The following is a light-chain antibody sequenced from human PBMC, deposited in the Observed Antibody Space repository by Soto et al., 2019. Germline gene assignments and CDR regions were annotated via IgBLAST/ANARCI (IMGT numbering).Light chain of an antibody. V-gene: IGLV2-14*01. CDR2: DVT. CDR1: SSDVGDNNY. CDR3: SSYTSSSTLYV. J-gene: IGLJ1*01. Sequence: QSVLTQPASVSGSRGQSITISCTGTSSDVGDNNYVSWYQQHPGKAPKLMIYDVTHRPSGISNRFSGSKSGNTASLTISGLQAEDEADYYCSSYTSSSTLYVFGTGTKVTVL.